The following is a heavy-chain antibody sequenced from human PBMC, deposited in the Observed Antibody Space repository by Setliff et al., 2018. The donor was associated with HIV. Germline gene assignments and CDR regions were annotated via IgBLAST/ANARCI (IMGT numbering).Heavy chain of an antibody. J-gene: IGHJ6*03. D-gene: IGHD6-13*01. CDR3: ARDRGRGMAPSGILDYYYMDV. CDR1: GFAFSTYA. Sequence: PGGSLRLSCAASGFAFSTYAMSWVRQAPGKGLEWVSAISDSGDNTYYADSVKGRFIISRHNSNNTLYLQMNSLRAEDSAMYYCARDRGRGMAPSGILDYYYMDVWGKGTTVTVSS. CDR2: ISDSGDNT. V-gene: IGHV3-23*01.